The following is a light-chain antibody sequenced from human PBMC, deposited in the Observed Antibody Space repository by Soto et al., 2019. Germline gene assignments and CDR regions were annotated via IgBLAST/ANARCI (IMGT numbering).Light chain of an antibody. CDR3: SSSTRSYTRV. J-gene: IGLJ3*02. CDR2: EVS. Sequence: QSALTQPASVSGSPGQSITISCTGTSSNVGDDNFVSWYQQHPGKPPKLMIYEVSNRPSGVSNRFSGSKSGNTASLTISGLQAEDEADYYWSSSTRSYTRVFGGGTKLTAL. CDR1: SSNVGDDNF. V-gene: IGLV2-14*01.